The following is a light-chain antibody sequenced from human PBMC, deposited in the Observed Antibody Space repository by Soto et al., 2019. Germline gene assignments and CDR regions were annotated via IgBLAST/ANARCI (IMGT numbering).Light chain of an antibody. J-gene: IGKJ5*01. V-gene: IGKV3-11*01. CDR2: DAS. Sequence: EIVLTQSPATLSLSPGERATLSCRASQSVSSYLAWYQQKPGQAPRLLIYDASNRATGIPARFSGSGSGTNFTLTISSLEPEDFAVYYCQQRSNRITFGYGTRLEIK. CDR3: QQRSNRIT. CDR1: QSVSSY.